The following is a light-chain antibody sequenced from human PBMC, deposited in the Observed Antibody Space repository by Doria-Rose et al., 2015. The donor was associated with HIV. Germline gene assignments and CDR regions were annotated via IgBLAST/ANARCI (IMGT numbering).Light chain of an antibody. V-gene: IGKV3-20*01. CDR1: QSLSSTY. CDR2: DGS. J-gene: IGKJ1*01. Sequence: TQSPGTLSLSPGERATLSCRASQSLSSTYLAWYQQKPGQAPSLLIYDGSTRATGIPDRSSASGSGTDFTLTINRLEPEDFALYYCHQYGTSWTFGQGTKVEI. CDR3: HQYGTSWT.